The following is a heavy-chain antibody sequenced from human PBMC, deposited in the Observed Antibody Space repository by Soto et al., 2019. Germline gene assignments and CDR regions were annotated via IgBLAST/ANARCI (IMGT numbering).Heavy chain of an antibody. CDR1: GYSFAGYW. D-gene: IGHD3-10*01. J-gene: IGHJ3*01. CDR3: ARLPGVRGVFDGFNV. V-gene: IGHV5-51*01. CDR2: IYPGDSDT. Sequence: GESLKISCKGSGYSFAGYWIGWVRQMPGKGLDWMGVIYPGDSDTRYSPSFHGQVTISADKSISTAYLQWSSLKATDTAMYFCARLPGVRGVFDGFNVWGQGTMVTVSS.